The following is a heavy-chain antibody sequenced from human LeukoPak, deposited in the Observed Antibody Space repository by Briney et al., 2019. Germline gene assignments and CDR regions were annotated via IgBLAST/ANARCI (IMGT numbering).Heavy chain of an antibody. Sequence: PGGSLRLSCAASGFTFSNCAMSWVRQAPGKGLEWVSGIGGSGSSTNYADSVKGRFAISRDNSKNTLYLQVNSLRAEDTAVYYCAKGGKWDVTPFDYWGQGTLVTVSS. V-gene: IGHV3-23*01. D-gene: IGHD1-26*01. CDR1: GFTFSNCA. CDR2: IGGSGSST. J-gene: IGHJ4*02. CDR3: AKGGKWDVTPFDY.